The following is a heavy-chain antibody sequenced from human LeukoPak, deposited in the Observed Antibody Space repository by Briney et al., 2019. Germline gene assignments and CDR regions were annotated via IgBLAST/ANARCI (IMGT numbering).Heavy chain of an antibody. CDR1: GGSFSGYY. CDR3: VRGVLDTAMVIFDY. D-gene: IGHD5-18*01. Sequence: SETLSLTCAVYGGSFSGYYWSWIRQSPGKGLEWIGHIYYNGSTNYKPSLKSRVTISVDTSKNQFSLKLTSVTAADTAVYYCVRGVLDTAMVIFDYWGQGTLVTVSS. J-gene: IGHJ4*02. CDR2: IYYNGST. V-gene: IGHV4-59*01.